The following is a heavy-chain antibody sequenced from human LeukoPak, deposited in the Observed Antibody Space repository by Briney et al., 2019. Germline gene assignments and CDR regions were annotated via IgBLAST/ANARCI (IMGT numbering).Heavy chain of an antibody. CDR1: GGSISSSSYC. J-gene: IGHJ4*02. D-gene: IGHD5-24*01. Sequence: SETLSLTCTVSGGSISSSSYCWGWIRQPPGKGLEWIGSIYYSGSTYYNPSLKSRVTISVDTSKNQFSLKLSSVTAADTAMYYCARHERDGYNHGGADYWGQGTLVTVSS. CDR3: ARHERDGYNHGGADY. CDR2: IYYSGST. V-gene: IGHV4-39*01.